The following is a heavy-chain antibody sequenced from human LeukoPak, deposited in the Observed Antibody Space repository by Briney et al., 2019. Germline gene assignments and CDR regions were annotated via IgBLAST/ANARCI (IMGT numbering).Heavy chain of an antibody. D-gene: IGHD4-11*01. V-gene: IGHV4-59*11. CDR1: GGSISSHY. CDR3: ASSTVTDTGFDY. Sequence: SETLSLTCTVSGGSISSHYWSWIRQPPGKGLEWIGYIYYSGSTKYNPSLKSRVTISVDTSKNQFSLKVSSVTAADTAVYYCASSTVTDTGFDYWGQGTLATVSS. CDR2: IYYSGST. J-gene: IGHJ4*02.